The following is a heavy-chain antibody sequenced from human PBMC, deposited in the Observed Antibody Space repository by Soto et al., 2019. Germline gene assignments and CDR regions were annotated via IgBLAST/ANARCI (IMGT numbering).Heavy chain of an antibody. V-gene: IGHV1-69*08. CDR1: GGTFSSYT. D-gene: IGHD2-2*01. J-gene: IGHJ1*01. Sequence: QVQLVQSGAEVKKPGSSVKVSCKASGGTFSSYTISWVRQAPGQGLEWMGRIIPILGIANYAQKFQGRVTITADKSTSTAYMELSSLRSEDTAVYYCARDREYCSSTSCYVGNFQHWGQGTLVTVSS. CDR2: IIPILGIA. CDR3: ARDREYCSSTSCYVGNFQH.